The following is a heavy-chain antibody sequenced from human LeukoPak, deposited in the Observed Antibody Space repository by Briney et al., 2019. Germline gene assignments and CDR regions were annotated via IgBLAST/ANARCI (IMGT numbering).Heavy chain of an antibody. CDR3: ARDGGGDSIPVYYFDY. Sequence: QTGGSLRLSCAASGFTFSSYAMHWVRQAPGKGLEWVAVISYDGSNKYYADSVKGRFTISRDNSKNTLYLQMNSLRAEDTAVYYCARDGGGDSIPVYYFDYWGQGTLVTVSS. J-gene: IGHJ4*02. V-gene: IGHV3-30-3*01. CDR1: GFTFSSYA. D-gene: IGHD4-17*01. CDR2: ISYDGSNK.